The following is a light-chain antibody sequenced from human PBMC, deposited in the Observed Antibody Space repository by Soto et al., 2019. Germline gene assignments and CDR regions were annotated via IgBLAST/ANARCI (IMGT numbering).Light chain of an antibody. CDR3: QQTHTTPRLS. CDR1: QSIKNY. CDR2: AAS. Sequence: DIPMTQSPSSLSASVGDRVIITCRASQSIKNYLNWYQQKPGKAPKLLMFAASNLQIGVPSRFSGSGSGTEFILTINGLQPEDFATYYCQQTHTTPRLSFGGGTKVEIK. J-gene: IGKJ4*01. V-gene: IGKV1-39*01.